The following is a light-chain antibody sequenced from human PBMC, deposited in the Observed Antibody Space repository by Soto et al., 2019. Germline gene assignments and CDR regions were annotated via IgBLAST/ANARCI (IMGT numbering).Light chain of an antibody. CDR2: GAS. CDR1: QSISSTS. J-gene: IGKJ1*01. CDR3: QHYGTSPRRT. Sequence: EIVLTQSPGTLSLSPGERATLSCRASQSISSTSLAWFQQKPGQAPRLLMYGASTRATDIPDRFRASGSGTDFTLTISSLEPEDSAVYYCQHYGTSPRRTFGQGTKVEIK. V-gene: IGKV3-20*01.